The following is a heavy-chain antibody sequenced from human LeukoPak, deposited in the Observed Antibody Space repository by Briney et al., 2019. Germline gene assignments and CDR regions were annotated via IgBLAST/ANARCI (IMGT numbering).Heavy chain of an antibody. D-gene: IGHD3-22*01. CDR2: IYSGGST. CDR1: GFTVSSNY. CDR3: VLSYYDSSGKKHIQH. Sequence: PGGSLRLSCAASGFTVSSNYMSWVRQAPGKGLEWVSVIYSGGSTYYADSVKGRFTISRNNSKNTLYLQMNSLRAEDTAVYYCVLSYYDSSGKKHIQHWGQGTLVTVYS. V-gene: IGHV3-53*01. J-gene: IGHJ1*01.